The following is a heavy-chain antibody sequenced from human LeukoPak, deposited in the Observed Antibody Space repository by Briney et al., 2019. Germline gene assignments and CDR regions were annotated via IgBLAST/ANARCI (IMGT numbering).Heavy chain of an antibody. CDR1: GFPFSSDA. CDR2: ISGSTGST. V-gene: IGHV3-23*01. J-gene: IGHJ4*02. Sequence: GGSLRLSCAGSGFPFSSDAMNWVRQAPGKGLEWVASISGSTGSTQYADSVKGRFTVSRDNSKNTLYLQMNSLRADDTAVYYCAKDSDYGDYVGVFQAFDYWGQGTLVTVSS. D-gene: IGHD4-17*01. CDR3: AKDSDYGDYVGVFQAFDY.